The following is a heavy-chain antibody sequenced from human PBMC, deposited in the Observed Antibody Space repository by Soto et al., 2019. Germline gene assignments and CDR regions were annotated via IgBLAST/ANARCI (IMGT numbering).Heavy chain of an antibody. D-gene: IGHD2-15*01. CDR3: ARPKACSGGSCYGWFDP. V-gene: IGHV1-18*01. CDR1: GYTFTSYG. J-gene: IGHJ5*02. CDR2: ISAYNGNT. Sequence: ASVKVSCKASGYTFTSYGISWVRQAPGQGLEWMGWISAYNGNTNYAQKLQGRVTMTPDTSTSTAYLELRSLRSDETAVFYCARPKACSGGSCYGWFDPWGQGTLVTVSS.